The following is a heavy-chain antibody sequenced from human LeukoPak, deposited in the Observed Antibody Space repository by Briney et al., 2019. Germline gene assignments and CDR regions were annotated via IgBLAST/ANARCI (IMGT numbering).Heavy chain of an antibody. V-gene: IGHV4-59*01. Sequence: PSETLSLTCTVSGGSISTYYWTWLRQPPGKGLEWIGYIYYSGATNYNPSLKSRVTISVDTSKNQFSLKLSSVTAADTAVYYCARGVYIAAAQYGFWGQGTLVTVSS. J-gene: IGHJ4*02. CDR1: GGSISTYY. CDR3: ARGVYIAAAQYGF. D-gene: IGHD6-13*01. CDR2: IYYSGAT.